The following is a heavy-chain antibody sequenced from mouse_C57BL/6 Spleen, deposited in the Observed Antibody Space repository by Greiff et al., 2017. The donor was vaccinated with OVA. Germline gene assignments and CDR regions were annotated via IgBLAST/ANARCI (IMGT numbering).Heavy chain of an antibody. CDR2: IWTGGGT. CDR3: ATYDGSTGDAMDY. CDR1: GFSLTSYA. D-gene: IGHD2-3*01. Sequence: QVQLQQSGPGLVAPSQSLSITCTVSGFSLTSYAISWVRQPPGKGLEWLGVIWTGGGTNYNSALKSRLSISKDNSKSQVFLIMNSLQTDDTARYYCATYDGSTGDAMDYWGQGTSVTVSS. V-gene: IGHV2-9-1*01. J-gene: IGHJ4*01.